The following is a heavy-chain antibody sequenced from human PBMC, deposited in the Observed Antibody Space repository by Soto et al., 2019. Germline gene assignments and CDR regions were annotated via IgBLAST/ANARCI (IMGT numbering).Heavy chain of an antibody. CDR2: TSYDENYK. J-gene: IGHJ4*02. V-gene: IGHV3-30*04. CDR3: ARQGGSSGIWYFDY. Sequence: QVHLVESGGGVVQPGRSLRLSCAASGFTFSGYAMHWVRQAPGKGLEWVAATSYDENYKYYADSVKGRFTISRDNSKNTLFLQMNRRRTEDTAVYYCARQGGSSGIWYFDYWGQGSLVTVSS. D-gene: IGHD6-6*01. CDR1: GFTFSGYA.